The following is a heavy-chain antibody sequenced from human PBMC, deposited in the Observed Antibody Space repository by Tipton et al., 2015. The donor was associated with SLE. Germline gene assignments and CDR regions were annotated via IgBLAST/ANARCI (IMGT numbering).Heavy chain of an antibody. CDR2: IFYSGYS. D-gene: IGHD3/OR15-3a*01. CDR1: GVSISGRGYY. Sequence: TLSLTCTVSGVSISGRGYYWSWIRQQPGKGLEWMGYIFYSGYSYYNPSLKSRIVISSDTSRNQVSLKMTSVTAADTAVYYCARAKDWEDGFDIWGQGTQVTVSS. CDR3: ARAKDWEDGFDI. V-gene: IGHV4-31*03. J-gene: IGHJ3*02.